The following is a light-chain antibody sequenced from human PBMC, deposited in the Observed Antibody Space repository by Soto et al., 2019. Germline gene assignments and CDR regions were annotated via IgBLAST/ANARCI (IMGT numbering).Light chain of an antibody. CDR1: SSNIGAGYD. V-gene: IGLV1-40*01. CDR3: LSYDSRLSGYVV. Sequence: QSVLTQPPSVSGAPGQRVTISCTGSSSNIGAGYDVHWYQQLPGTAPKLLIYGHSNRPSGVPDRFSGSKSGTSASLAITGLQAEDEDDSYCLSYDSRLSGYVVFGGGTKLTVL. J-gene: IGLJ2*01. CDR2: GHS.